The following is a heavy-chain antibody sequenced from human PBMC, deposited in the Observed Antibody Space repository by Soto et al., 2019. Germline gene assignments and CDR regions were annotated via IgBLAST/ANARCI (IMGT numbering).Heavy chain of an antibody. CDR1: GFTFSSYW. J-gene: IGHJ4*02. CDR2: IKQDGSEK. Sequence: ESGGGLVQPGGSLRLSCAASGFTFSSYWMSWVRQAPGKGLEWVANIKQDGSEKYYVDSVKGRFTISRDNAKNSLYLQMNSLRAEDTAVYYCASYYGSGSYPIDYWGQGTLVTVSS. V-gene: IGHV3-7*01. D-gene: IGHD3-10*01. CDR3: ASYYGSGSYPIDY.